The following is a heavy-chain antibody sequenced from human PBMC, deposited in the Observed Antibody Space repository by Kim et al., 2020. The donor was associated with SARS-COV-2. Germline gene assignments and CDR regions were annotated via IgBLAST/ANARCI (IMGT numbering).Heavy chain of an antibody. Sequence: PPLKSRVTISVDTSKNQFSLKLSSVTAADTAVYYCARVLEGYSSGWYFDYWGQGTLVTVSS. V-gene: IGHV4-59*01. D-gene: IGHD6-19*01. CDR3: ARVLEGYSSGWYFDY. J-gene: IGHJ4*02.